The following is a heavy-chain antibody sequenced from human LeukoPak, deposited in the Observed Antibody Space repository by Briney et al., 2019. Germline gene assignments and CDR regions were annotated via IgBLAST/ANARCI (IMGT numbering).Heavy chain of an antibody. J-gene: IGHJ4*02. D-gene: IGHD3-10*01. CDR3: ASTSSRRDYYGSGSYYRNDY. CDR2: TYYSGST. V-gene: IGHV4-39*01. Sequence: SETLSLTCTVSGGSISSSSYYWGWIRQPPGKGLEWIGSTYYSGSTYYNPSLKSRVTISVDTSKNQFSLKLSSVTAADTAVYYCASTSSRRDYYGSGSYYRNDYWGQGTLVTVSS. CDR1: GGSISSSSYY.